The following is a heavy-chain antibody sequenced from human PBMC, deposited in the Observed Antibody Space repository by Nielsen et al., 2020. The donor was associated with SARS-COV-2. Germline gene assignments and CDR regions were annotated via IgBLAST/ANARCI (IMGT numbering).Heavy chain of an antibody. CDR2: ISGSGGST. CDR3: ARGRRGYDLLDRYYYYYYMDV. CDR1: GFTFSSYA. Sequence: GESLKISCAASGFTFSSYAMSWVRQAPGKGLEWVSAISGSGGSTYYADSVKGRFTISRDNSKNTLYLQMNSLRAEDTAVYYCARGRRGYDLLDRYYYYYYMDVWGKGTTVTVSS. J-gene: IGHJ6*03. D-gene: IGHD3-3*01. V-gene: IGHV3-23*01.